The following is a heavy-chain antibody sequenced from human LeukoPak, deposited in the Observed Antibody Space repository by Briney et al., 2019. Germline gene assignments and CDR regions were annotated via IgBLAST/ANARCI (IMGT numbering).Heavy chain of an antibody. V-gene: IGHV3-74*01. CDR2: INSDGSST. CDR1: GFTFSSYW. J-gene: IGHJ3*02. D-gene: IGHD1-26*01. CDR3: ARVKTGWELPASAFDI. Sequence: GGSLRLACAVSGFTFSSYWMHWVHQAPGKGLVWVSRINSDGSSTSYADSVKGRFTISRDNAKNSLYLQMNSLRAEDTAVYYCARVKTGWELPASAFDIWGQGTMVTVSS.